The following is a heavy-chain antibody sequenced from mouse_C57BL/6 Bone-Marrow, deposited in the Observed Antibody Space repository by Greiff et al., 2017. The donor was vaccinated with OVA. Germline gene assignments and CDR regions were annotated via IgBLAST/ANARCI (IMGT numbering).Heavy chain of an antibody. V-gene: IGHV1-72*01. CDR2: IDPNSGGT. Sequence: KESCKASGYTFTSYWMHWGKQRPGRGLEWIGRIDPNSGGTKYNEKFKSKATLTVDKPSSTAYMQLSSLTSEDSAVYYCARYYYGSSYDFYWYFDVWGTGTTVTVSS. CDR1: GYTFTSYW. J-gene: IGHJ1*03. D-gene: IGHD1-1*01. CDR3: ARYYYGSSYDFYWYFDV.